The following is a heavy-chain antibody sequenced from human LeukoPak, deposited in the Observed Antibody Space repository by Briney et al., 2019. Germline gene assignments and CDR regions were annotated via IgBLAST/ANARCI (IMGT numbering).Heavy chain of an antibody. CDR1: GGSISSYY. D-gene: IGHD3-3*01. Sequence: SETLSLTCTVSGGSISSYYWSWIRQPAGKGLEWIGRIYTSGSTNYNPSLKSRVTMSVDTSKNQFSLKLSSVTAADTAVYYCARGGDGRNPGPWAIFGVVTSYYFDYWGQGTLVTVSS. J-gene: IGHJ4*02. CDR3: ARGGDGRNPGPWAIFGVVTSYYFDY. V-gene: IGHV4-4*07. CDR2: IYTSGST.